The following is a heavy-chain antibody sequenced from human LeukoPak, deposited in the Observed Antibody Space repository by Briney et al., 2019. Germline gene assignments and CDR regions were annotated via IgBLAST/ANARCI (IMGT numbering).Heavy chain of an antibody. CDR1: GFTFSSYW. J-gene: IGHJ5*02. CDR3: AKDTTITMVRPLFDP. V-gene: IGHV3-74*01. CDR2: INSDGSST. D-gene: IGHD3-10*01. Sequence: PGGSLRLSCAASGFTFSSYWMHWVRQAPGKGLVWVSRINSDGSSTSYADSVRGRFTISRDNSKNTLYLQMNSLRAEDTAVYYCAKDTTITMVRPLFDPWGQGTLVTVSS.